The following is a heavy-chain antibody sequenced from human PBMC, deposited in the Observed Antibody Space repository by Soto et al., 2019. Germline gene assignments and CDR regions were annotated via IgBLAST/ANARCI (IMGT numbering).Heavy chain of an antibody. CDR1: GFSFSSSS. D-gene: IGHD3-16*01. V-gene: IGHV3-48*02. Sequence: EVQLVESGGGLEQPGGSLRLSCAASGFSFSSSSMNWVRQAPGKGLEWISYIGHRSGAPYYADSVRGRFSISRDNAKSSVYLQMNSLKDEDTAVYYCAKDKGERSFDYWGQGTLVTVSS. CDR3: AKDKGERSFDY. CDR2: IGHRSGAP. J-gene: IGHJ4*02.